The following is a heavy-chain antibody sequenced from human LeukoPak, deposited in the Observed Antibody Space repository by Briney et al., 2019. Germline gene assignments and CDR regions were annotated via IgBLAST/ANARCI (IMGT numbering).Heavy chain of an antibody. CDR2: VSYDGSIK. D-gene: IGHD3-10*01. Sequence: GGSLRLSCAASGLTFSRYPMHWVRQAPGKGLEWVAVVSYDGSIKSYADSVKGRFTISRDNPRNTLYLQMNSLRGEDTAIYYCAAWRGYDSGSFSGPLDYWGQGTLVLVSS. CDR3: AAWRGYDSGSFSGPLDY. V-gene: IGHV3-30-3*01. J-gene: IGHJ4*02. CDR1: GLTFSRYP.